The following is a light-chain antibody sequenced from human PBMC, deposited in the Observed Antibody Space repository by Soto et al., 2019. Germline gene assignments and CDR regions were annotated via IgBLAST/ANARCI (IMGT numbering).Light chain of an antibody. CDR3: QQCYNWPQWT. CDR1: PSVGTF. CDR2: DAS. V-gene: IGKV3-11*01. Sequence: EIVLTQSPATLSLSPGERATLSCRASPSVGTFFAWYQQKPGQAPRLLIYDASNRATGIPARFSGSGSGTDFTLTISSLEPEDFAVYYCQQCYNWPQWTFGQGTKVDIK. J-gene: IGKJ1*01.